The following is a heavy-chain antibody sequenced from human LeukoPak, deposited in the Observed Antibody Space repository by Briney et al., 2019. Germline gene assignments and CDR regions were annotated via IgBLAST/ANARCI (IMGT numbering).Heavy chain of an antibody. J-gene: IGHJ4*02. CDR2: IGTAGDT. V-gene: IGHV3-13*01. CDR3: ARSVPGGSDWMGAIEF. Sequence: GGTLRLSCAGSGFTFSSYGMSWVRQSTGKGLQWVSAIGTAGDTFYLASVKGRFTISRENAKNILYLQMNSLGVGDTAVYYCARSVPGGSDWMGAIEFWGQGTLVTVPT. D-gene: IGHD6-19*01. CDR1: GFTFSSYG.